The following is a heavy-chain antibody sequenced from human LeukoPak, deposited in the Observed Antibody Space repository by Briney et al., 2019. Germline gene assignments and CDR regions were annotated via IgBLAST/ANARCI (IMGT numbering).Heavy chain of an antibody. D-gene: IGHD2-15*01. J-gene: IGHJ4*02. CDR1: GYTFTGYY. Sequence: ASVKVSCKASGYTFTGYYMYWVRQAPGQGLEWMGRINPNSGGTNYAQKFQGRVTMTRDTSISTAYMELSRLRSDDTAVYYCARGYCSGGSCYQDYWGQGTLVTVSS. CDR3: ARGYCSGGSCYQDY. CDR2: INPNSGGT. V-gene: IGHV1-2*06.